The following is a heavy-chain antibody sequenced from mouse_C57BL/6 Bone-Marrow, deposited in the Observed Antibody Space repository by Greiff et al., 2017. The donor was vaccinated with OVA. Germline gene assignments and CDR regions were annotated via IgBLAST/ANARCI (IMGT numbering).Heavy chain of an antibody. CDR3: ASSNGVYYYAMDY. Sequence: QVQLQQPGAELVKPGASVKLSCKASGYTFTSYWMHWVKQRPGQGLEWIGMIHPNSGSTNYNEKFKSKATLTVDKSSSTAYMQLSSLTSEDSAVYYGASSNGVYYYAMDYWGQGTSVTVSS. CDR1: GYTFTSYW. CDR2: IHPNSGST. V-gene: IGHV1-64*01. J-gene: IGHJ4*01. D-gene: IGHD4-1*01.